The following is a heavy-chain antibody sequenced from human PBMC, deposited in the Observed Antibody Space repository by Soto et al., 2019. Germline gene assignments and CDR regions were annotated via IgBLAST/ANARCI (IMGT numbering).Heavy chain of an antibody. CDR3: ARGQYVAAAGNYYYYGMDV. V-gene: IGHV1-69*01. CDR1: GGTFSSYA. Sequence: QVQLVQSGAEVKKPGSSVKVSCKASGGTFSSYAISWVRQAPGQGLEWMGGIIPIFGTANYAQKFQGRVTITADEYTSTGYMELSSLRSEDTAVYYCARGQYVAAAGNYYYYGMDVWGQGTTVTVSS. CDR2: IIPIFGTA. D-gene: IGHD6-13*01. J-gene: IGHJ6*02.